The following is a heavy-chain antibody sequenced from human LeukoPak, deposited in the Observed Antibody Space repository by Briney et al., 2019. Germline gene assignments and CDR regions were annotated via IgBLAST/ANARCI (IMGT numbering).Heavy chain of an antibody. CDR1: GFTFSSYG. CDR2: IRYDGSNK. Sequence: GGSLRLSCAASGFTFSSYGMHWVRQAPGKGLEWVAFIRYDGSNKYYADSVKGRLTISRDNSKNTLYLQMNSLRAEDTAVYYCAKGRFGYSSSWPIFDYWGQGTLVTVSS. CDR3: AKGRFGYSSSWPIFDY. D-gene: IGHD6-13*01. J-gene: IGHJ4*02. V-gene: IGHV3-30*02.